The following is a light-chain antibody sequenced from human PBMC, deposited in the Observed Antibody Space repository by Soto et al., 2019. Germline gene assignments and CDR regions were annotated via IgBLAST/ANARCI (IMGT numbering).Light chain of an antibody. CDR2: GAS. CDR1: QSVSSN. J-gene: IGKJ1*01. CDR3: QQYNNWPPWT. Sequence: EIVMTQSPATLSVSPGERATLSCRASQSVSSNLAWYQQKPGQAPRLLIYGASTRATGIPARFSGSGSVTEFTLTISSLQSEDVAVYYCQQYNNWPPWTFGQGTKVEIK. V-gene: IGKV3-15*01.